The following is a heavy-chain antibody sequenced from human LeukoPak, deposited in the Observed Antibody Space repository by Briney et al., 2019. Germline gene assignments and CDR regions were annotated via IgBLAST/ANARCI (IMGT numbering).Heavy chain of an antibody. CDR2: IKQDGSEK. J-gene: IGHJ4*02. V-gene: IGHV3-7*01. CDR1: GFTFSSYW. D-gene: IGHD2-2*01. Sequence: GGSLRLSCAASGFTFSSYWMSWVRQAPGKGLEWVANIKQDGSEKYYVDSVKGRFTISRDNAKNSLYLQMNSLRAEDTAVCYCAREDEYCSSTSCFHYFDYWGQGTLVTVSS. CDR3: AREDEYCSSTSCFHYFDY.